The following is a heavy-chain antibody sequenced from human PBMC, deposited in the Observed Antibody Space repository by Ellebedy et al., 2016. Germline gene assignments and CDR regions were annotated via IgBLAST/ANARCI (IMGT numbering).Heavy chain of an antibody. CDR2: INHSGST. CDR1: GGSFSGYY. Sequence: GSLRLSCAVYGGSFSGYYWSRIRQPPGKGLEWIGEINHSGSTNYNPSLKSRVTISVDTSKNRFSLKLSSVTAADTAVYYCARGDDAFDIWGQGTMVTVSS. J-gene: IGHJ3*02. CDR3: ARGDDAFDI. V-gene: IGHV4-34*01.